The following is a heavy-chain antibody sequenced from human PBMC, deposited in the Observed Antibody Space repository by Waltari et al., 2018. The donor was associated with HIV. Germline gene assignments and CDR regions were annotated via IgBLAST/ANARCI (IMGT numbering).Heavy chain of an antibody. CDR2: IYYSGST. D-gene: IGHD5-12*01. J-gene: IGHJ3*02. V-gene: IGHV4-59*01. CDR3: ARGGSLGDGYKWAAFDI. CDR1: GGSISRYY. Sequence: QVQLQESGPGLVKPSETLSLPCTDSGGSISRYYWTWIRQPPWKGLEWIGYIYYSGSTNYNPSLKSRVTISVDTSKNQFSLKLSSVTAADTAVYYCARGGSLGDGYKWAAFDIWGQGTMVTVSS.